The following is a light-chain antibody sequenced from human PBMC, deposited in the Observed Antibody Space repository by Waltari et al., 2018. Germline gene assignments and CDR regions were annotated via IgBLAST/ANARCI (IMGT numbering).Light chain of an antibody. CDR1: QSVRSN. J-gene: IGKJ1*01. V-gene: IGKV3-15*01. CDR3: QQYNRWRT. Sequence: EIVMTQSPATLSVSPGERATLSCRASQSVRSNVAWYQQKPGQAPRLLIYGASTRATGIPARFSGSGSETEFTLTISSLQSEDFAVYYCQQYNRWRTFGQGTKVEMK. CDR2: GAS.